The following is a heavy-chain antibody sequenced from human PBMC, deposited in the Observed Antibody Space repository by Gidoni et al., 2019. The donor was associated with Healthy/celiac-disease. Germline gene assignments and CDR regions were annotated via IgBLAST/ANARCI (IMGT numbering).Heavy chain of an antibody. Sequence: QVQLVESGGGVVQPGRSLRLSCAASGFTFSSYGMHWVRQAPGKGLEWVAVIWYDGSNKYYADSVKGRFTISRDNSKNTLYLQMNSLRAEDTAVYYCARGSYYDSVFDYWGQGTLVTVSS. D-gene: IGHD3-3*01. J-gene: IGHJ4*02. CDR2: IWYDGSNK. CDR3: ARGSYYDSVFDY. CDR1: GFTFSSYG. V-gene: IGHV3-33*01.